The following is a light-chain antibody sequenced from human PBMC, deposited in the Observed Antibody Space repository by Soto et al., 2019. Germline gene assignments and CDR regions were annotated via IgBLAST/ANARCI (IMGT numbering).Light chain of an antibody. CDR1: QGISSW. J-gene: IGKJ1*01. Sequence: DIQMTQSPSTLSASVGDRVTITCRASQGISSWLAWYQQKPGKAPKLLIYKASNLESGFPSMFSGSGSGTEFTLTIYSLQPDDWATYYCQQYDSYSRTFGQETEVEVK. CDR2: KAS. V-gene: IGKV1-5*03. CDR3: QQYDSYSRT.